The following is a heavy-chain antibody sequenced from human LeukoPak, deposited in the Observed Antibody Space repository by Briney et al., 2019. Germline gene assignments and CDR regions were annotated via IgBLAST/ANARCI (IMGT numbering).Heavy chain of an antibody. CDR3: ARAPFYYDSSGYPQNFWFDY. Sequence: SVKVSCKASGGTFSSYAISWVRQAPGQGLEWMGGIIPIFGTANYAQKFQGRVTITTDESTSTAYMELSSLRSEDTAVYYCARAPFYYDSSGYPQNFWFDYWGQGTLVTVSS. CDR1: GGTFSSYA. D-gene: IGHD3-22*01. CDR2: IIPIFGTA. J-gene: IGHJ4*02. V-gene: IGHV1-69*05.